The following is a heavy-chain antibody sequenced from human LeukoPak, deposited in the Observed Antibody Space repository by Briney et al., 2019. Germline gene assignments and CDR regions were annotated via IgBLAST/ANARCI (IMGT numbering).Heavy chain of an antibody. Sequence: GGSLRLSCAASGFTFSSYGMHWVRQAPGKGLEWVAVIWYDGSKKYYADSVKGRFTISRDNSKNTLYLQMNSLRAEDTAVYYCARSANYFDTSGQDYWGQGTLVTVSS. D-gene: IGHD3-22*01. V-gene: IGHV3-33*01. CDR3: ARSANYFDTSGQDY. CDR1: GFTFSSYG. J-gene: IGHJ4*02. CDR2: IWYDGSKK.